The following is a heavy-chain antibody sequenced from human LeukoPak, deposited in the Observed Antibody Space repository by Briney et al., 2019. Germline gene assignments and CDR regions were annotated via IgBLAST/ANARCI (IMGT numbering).Heavy chain of an antibody. Sequence: RGESLKISCKGSGYSFNSHWIGWVRQMPGKGLEWMGIFHPGDSDTRYSPSFQGQVTISADKSISTAYLQWSSLKASDTAMYYCARRGQLALDYWGQGTLVTVSS. CDR1: GYSFNSHW. J-gene: IGHJ4*02. CDR3: ARRGQLALDY. V-gene: IGHV5-51*01. D-gene: IGHD6-6*01. CDR2: FHPGDSDT.